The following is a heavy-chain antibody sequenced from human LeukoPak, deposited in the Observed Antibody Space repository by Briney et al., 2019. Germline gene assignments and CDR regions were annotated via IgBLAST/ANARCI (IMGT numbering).Heavy chain of an antibody. CDR3: AGVDAAMPDAFDI. D-gene: IGHD5-18*01. V-gene: IGHV3-66*02. Sequence: GGSLRLSCAASESIVSSNYMSWVRQAPGKGLEWVSVIYGGGKTYYADSVKGRFTISRDNSKNTLYLQMSSLRADDTALYYCAGVDAAMPDAFDIWGQGTTVTVSS. CDR1: ESIVSSNY. CDR2: IYGGGKT. J-gene: IGHJ3*02.